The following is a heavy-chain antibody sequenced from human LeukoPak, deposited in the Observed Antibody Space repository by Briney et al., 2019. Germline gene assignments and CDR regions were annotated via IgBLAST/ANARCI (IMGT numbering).Heavy chain of an antibody. CDR3: VPRGETHTD. CDR1: GFTFSSYA. Sequence: GVSLRLSCAASGFTFSSYAMSWVRQVPGKGLEWVSAISGSGGSTYYADSVKGRFTISRDNSKNTLYLQMNSLRAEDTAVYYCVPRGETHTDWGQGTLVTVSS. CDR2: ISGSGGST. V-gene: IGHV3-23*01. J-gene: IGHJ4*02. D-gene: IGHD3-10*01.